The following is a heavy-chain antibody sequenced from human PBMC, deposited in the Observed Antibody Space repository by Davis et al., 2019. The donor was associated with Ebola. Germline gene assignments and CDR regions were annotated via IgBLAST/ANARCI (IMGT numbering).Heavy chain of an antibody. V-gene: IGHV1-3*01. D-gene: IGHD6-13*01. CDR3: ASSSYSSSWHDAFDI. CDR1: GGTFSSYA. CDR2: INAGNGNT. J-gene: IGHJ3*02. Sequence: ASVKVSCKASGGTFSSYAISWVRQAPGQGLEWMGWINAGNGNTKYSQKFQGRVTITRDTSASTAYMELSSLRSEDTAVYYCASSSYSSSWHDAFDIWGQGTMVTVSS.